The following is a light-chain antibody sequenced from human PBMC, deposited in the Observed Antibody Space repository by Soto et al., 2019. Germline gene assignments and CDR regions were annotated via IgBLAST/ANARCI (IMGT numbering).Light chain of an antibody. J-gene: IGKJ4*01. CDR3: QQYYDYPPLI. V-gene: IGKV3-15*01. Sequence: MTQSPSTLSASVGDRVTITCRAGQSISNLLAWYQQKPGQAPRLLISGASTRATGIPARFSGSGSGTEFTLTISSLQSEDFAVYYCQQYYDYPPLIFGGGTKVEIK. CDR2: GAS. CDR1: QSISNL.